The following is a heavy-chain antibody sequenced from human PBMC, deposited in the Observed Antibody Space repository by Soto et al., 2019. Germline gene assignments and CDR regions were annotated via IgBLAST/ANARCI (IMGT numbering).Heavy chain of an antibody. CDR3: AKHYYGSGSYYY. J-gene: IGHJ4*02. D-gene: IGHD3-10*01. CDR2: IYYSGST. Sequence: QVQLQESGPGLVKPSETLSLTCTVSGGSISSYYWSWIRQPPGKGLEWIGYIYYSGSTNYNPPLKSRVTISVDTSKNQFSLKLSSVTAADTAVYYCAKHYYGSGSYYYWGQGTLVTVSS. CDR1: GGSISSYY. V-gene: IGHV4-59*01.